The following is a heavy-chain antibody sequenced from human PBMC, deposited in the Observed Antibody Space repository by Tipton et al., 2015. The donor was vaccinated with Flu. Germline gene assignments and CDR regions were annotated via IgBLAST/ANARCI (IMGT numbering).Heavy chain of an antibody. V-gene: IGHV4-31*03. CDR2: IYYSGST. CDR3: AREGDTARGMAAFDI. CDR1: GGSINSGDYY. Sequence: GLVKPSQTLSLTCTVSGGSINSGDYYWSWIRQHPGKGLEWIGYIYYSGSTYYNPSLKSRVTISVDTSKNQFSLKLSSVTAADTAVYYCAREGDTARGMAAFDIWGQGTMVTVSS. J-gene: IGHJ3*02. D-gene: IGHD5-18*01.